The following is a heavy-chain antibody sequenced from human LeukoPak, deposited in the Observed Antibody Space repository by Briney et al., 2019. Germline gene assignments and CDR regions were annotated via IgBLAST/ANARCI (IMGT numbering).Heavy chain of an antibody. CDR3: AREPRYWYFDL. CDR2: IYYSGTT. V-gene: IGHV4-30-4*01. Sequence: PSQTLSLTCTVSGGAIVSGDYSWSWIRQAPGRGLEWIGCIYYSGTTHYNPSLKSRGTISLDTSKNQFSLKLSSVTAADTAVYYCAREPRYWYFDLWGRGTLVTVSS. J-gene: IGHJ2*01. CDR1: GGAIVSGDYS.